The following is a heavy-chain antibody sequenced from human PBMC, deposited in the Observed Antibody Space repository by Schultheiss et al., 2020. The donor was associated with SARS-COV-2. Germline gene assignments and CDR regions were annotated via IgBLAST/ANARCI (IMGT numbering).Heavy chain of an antibody. V-gene: IGHV3-23*01. J-gene: IGHJ5*02. Sequence: GESLKISCAASGFTFSSYGMHWVRQAPGKGLEWVSAISGSGGSTYYADSVKGRFTISRDNSKNTLYLQMNSLRDEDTAVYYCVRGQTNLDNWFDPWGQGTLVTVSS. CDR1: GFTFSSYG. CDR3: VRGQTNLDNWFDP. CDR2: ISGSGGST. D-gene: IGHD4/OR15-4a*01.